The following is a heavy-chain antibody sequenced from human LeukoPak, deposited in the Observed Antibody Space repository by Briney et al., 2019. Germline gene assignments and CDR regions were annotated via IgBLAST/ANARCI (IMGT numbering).Heavy chain of an antibody. CDR2: INHSGST. D-gene: IGHD2-21*02. CDR3: ARLGGAGVTGIDY. Sequence: KPSETLSLTCAVYGGSFSGYYWSWIRQPPGKGLEWVGEINHSGSTNYNPSLKSRVTISVDTSKNQFSLKLSSVTAADTAVYYCARLGGAGVTGIDYWGQGTLVTVSS. V-gene: IGHV4-34*01. CDR1: GGSFSGYY. J-gene: IGHJ4*02.